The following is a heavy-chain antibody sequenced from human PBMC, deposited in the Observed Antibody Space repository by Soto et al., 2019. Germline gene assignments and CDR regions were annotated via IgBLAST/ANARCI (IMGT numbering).Heavy chain of an antibody. V-gene: IGHV1-69*01. J-gene: IGHJ3*01. Sequence: QVQLVQSGAEVKKPGSSAKVSCKASGGTFSTYGITWVRQASGQGLEWMGGIIPISGSIKFAQKLQGRLTIIPDESTSTVYMELSSLTSEDTAVYYCASRERVDAFDVWGQGTMVTVSS. CDR3: ASRERVDAFDV. CDR2: IIPISGSI. D-gene: IGHD1-26*01. CDR1: GGTFSTYG.